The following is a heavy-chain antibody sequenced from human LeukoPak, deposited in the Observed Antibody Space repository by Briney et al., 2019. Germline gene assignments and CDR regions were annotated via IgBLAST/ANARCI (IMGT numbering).Heavy chain of an antibody. Sequence: SETLSLSCTVPGGYITRYSWSSIWQPAGKGMEWIGRASTTGTNYNPSLKSRATMSVDTSKNQFSLKLSSVTAADTAFYYCARAIHDSGENFDYWGQGSLVTVS. CDR2: ASTTGT. CDR3: ARAIHDSGENFDY. CDR1: GGYITRYS. D-gene: IGHD6-19*01. V-gene: IGHV4-4*07. J-gene: IGHJ4*02.